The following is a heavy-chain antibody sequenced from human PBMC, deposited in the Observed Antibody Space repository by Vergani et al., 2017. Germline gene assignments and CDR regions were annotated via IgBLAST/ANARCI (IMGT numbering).Heavy chain of an antibody. CDR1: GASIKNDFYY. Sequence: QVQLQESGPELVKPSQTLSLTCTVSGASIKNDFYYWHWIRQPAGKGLEWIGRIYVSGITDDNSSLQNRVAMSVDTSKNQFSLTLTSVTAADTAVYYCARDNKQLRPSAFDLWGQGTMVTVSS. D-gene: IGHD4-23*01. CDR2: IYVSGIT. V-gene: IGHV4-61*02. J-gene: IGHJ3*01. CDR3: ARDNKQLRPSAFDL.